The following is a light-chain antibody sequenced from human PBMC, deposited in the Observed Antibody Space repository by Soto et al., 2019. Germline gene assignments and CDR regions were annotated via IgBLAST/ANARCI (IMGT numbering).Light chain of an antibody. CDR2: GAS. CDR1: QSVSSN. V-gene: IGKV3-15*01. Sequence: EIVMTQSPATLSVSPGERATLSCRASQSVSSNLAWYQQKPGQAPRLLIYGASTRATGIPARFSGSGSGTEFTLTISSLQSEDFAVYYCQQYNNWPYTFCQVTKLEIK. J-gene: IGKJ2*01. CDR3: QQYNNWPYT.